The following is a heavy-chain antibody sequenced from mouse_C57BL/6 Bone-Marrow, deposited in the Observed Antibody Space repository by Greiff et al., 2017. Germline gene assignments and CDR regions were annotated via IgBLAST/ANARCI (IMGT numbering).Heavy chain of an antibody. D-gene: IGHD1-1*01. Sequence: QVQLQQPGAELVRPGSSVKLSCKASGYTFTSYWMHWVKQRPIQGLEWIGNIDPSDSETHYNQKFKDKATLTVDQSSSTAYMQLSSLTSEDSAVYYCARSSYYYGSSPYYAMDYWGQGTSVTVSS. CDR3: ARSSYYYGSSPYYAMDY. J-gene: IGHJ4*01. CDR2: IDPSDSET. CDR1: GYTFTSYW. V-gene: IGHV1-52*01.